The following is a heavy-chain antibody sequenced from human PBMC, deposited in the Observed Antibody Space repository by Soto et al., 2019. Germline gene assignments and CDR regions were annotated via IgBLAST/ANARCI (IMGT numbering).Heavy chain of an antibody. D-gene: IGHD2-15*01. CDR1: GFTFSSYA. Sequence: GGSLRLSCAASGFTFSSYAMHWVRQTPGKGLEWVAVISYDGSNKYYADSVKGRFTISRDNSKNTLYLQMNSLRAEDTAVYYCARYHKGYCSPGSCYPAFDIWGQGTMVTVSS. CDR2: ISYDGSNK. J-gene: IGHJ3*02. V-gene: IGHV3-30-3*01. CDR3: ARYHKGYCSPGSCYPAFDI.